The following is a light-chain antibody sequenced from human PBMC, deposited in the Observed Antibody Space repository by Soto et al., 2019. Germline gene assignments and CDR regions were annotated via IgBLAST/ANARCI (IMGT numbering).Light chain of an antibody. V-gene: IGKV3-20*01. CDR3: QHYGDSPRR. CDR1: QSVSSNY. CDR2: GAS. Sequence: EIVLTQSPGTLSLSPGDGATLSCRASQSVSSNYLAWYQQKPGQAPRLLIYGASSRATGVPDRFTGSGSGTDFTLTISRLEPEDFVMYYCQHYGDSPRRFGQGTKVEI. J-gene: IGKJ1*01.